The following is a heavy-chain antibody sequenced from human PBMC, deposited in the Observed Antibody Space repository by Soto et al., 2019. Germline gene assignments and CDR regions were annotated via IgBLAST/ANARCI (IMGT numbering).Heavy chain of an antibody. CDR2: TYYRSKWYN. D-gene: IGHD6-19*01. CDR1: GDSVSSNSAA. J-gene: IGHJ5*02. Sequence: SQTLSLTCAISGDSVSSNSAAWNWIRQSPSGGLEWLGRTYYRSKWYNDYAVSVKSRITINPDTSKNQFSLQLNSVTPKDTAVYYCARHHGSGWYGNWFDPWGQGTLVTVSS. CDR3: ARHHGSGWYGNWFDP. V-gene: IGHV6-1*01.